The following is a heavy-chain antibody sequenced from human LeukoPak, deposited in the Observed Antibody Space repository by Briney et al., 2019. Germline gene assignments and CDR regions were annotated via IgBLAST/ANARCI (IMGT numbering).Heavy chain of an antibody. CDR1: GLTVSSDY. Sequence: GESLTLSCAASGLTVSSDYMSWVRQAPGKGLEWVSVIYSGGGTYYADSVRGRFTISRDNSKNTLYLQLNSLRAEDTAVYYCARYPYSTSSWSDPWGQGTLVTVSS. J-gene: IGHJ5*02. CDR2: IYSGGGT. V-gene: IGHV3-66*01. D-gene: IGHD6-6*01. CDR3: ARYPYSTSSWSDP.